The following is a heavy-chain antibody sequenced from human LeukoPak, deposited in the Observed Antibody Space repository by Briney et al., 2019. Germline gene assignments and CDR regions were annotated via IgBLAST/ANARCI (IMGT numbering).Heavy chain of an antibody. V-gene: IGHV3-21*01. CDR2: ISSSSSYI. Sequence: GGSLSLSCAASGFTFSSYSMNWVRQAPGKGLEWVSSISSSSSYIYYADSVKGRFTISRVNAKNSLYLQMNSLRAEATTVYYLSSGLLPDWGQGTLVT. J-gene: IGHJ4*02. CDR1: GFTFSSYS. CDR3: SSGLLPD. D-gene: IGHD6-19*01.